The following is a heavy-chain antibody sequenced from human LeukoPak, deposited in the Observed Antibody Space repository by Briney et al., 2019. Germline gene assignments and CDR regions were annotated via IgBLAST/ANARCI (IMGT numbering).Heavy chain of an antibody. D-gene: IGHD1-26*01. J-gene: IGHJ4*02. Sequence: PGGSLRLSRAASGFTFSNYAMHWVRQAPGKGLEYVSGISSNGGSTFYASSVKGRFTISRDNSKNTLYLQMGSLRAEDMAVYYCARAEWEQLRWGIDYWGQGSLVTVSS. CDR3: ARAEWEQLRWGIDY. V-gene: IGHV3-64*01. CDR1: GFTFSNYA. CDR2: ISSNGGST.